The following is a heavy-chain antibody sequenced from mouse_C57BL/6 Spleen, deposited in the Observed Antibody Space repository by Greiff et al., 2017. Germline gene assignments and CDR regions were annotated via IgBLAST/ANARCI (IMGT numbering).Heavy chain of an antibody. CDR1: GYTFTSYW. V-gene: IGHV1-61*01. D-gene: IGHD1-1*01. CDR3: ARLDTTVYFDY. CDR2: IYPSDSET. Sequence: VQLQQPGAELVSPGSSVKLSCKASGYTFTSYWMDWVKQRPGQGLEWIVNIYPSDSETHYNQKFKDKATLTVDKSSSTAYMQLSSLTSEDSAVYYCARLDTTVYFDYWGQGTTLTVSS. J-gene: IGHJ2*01.